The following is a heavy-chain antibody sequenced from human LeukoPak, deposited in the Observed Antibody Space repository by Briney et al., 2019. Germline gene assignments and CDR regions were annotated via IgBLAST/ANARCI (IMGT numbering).Heavy chain of an antibody. CDR3: VKDRAGYCSGGSCQDLDY. CDR1: GFTFSSYA. V-gene: IGHV3-64D*06. D-gene: IGHD2-15*01. CDR2: ISSKGGST. J-gene: IGHJ4*02. Sequence: PGGALRLSCSAPGFTFSSYAMHWVRQAPGKGLEYVSAISSKGGSTYYADSVKGRFTISRDNSKNTLYLQMSSLRAEDTAVYYCVKDRAGYCSGGSCQDLDYWGQGPLVTVSS.